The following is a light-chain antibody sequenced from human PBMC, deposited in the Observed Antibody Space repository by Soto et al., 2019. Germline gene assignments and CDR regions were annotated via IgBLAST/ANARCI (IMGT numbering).Light chain of an antibody. CDR3: CSYAGTYTYV. CDR1: TSDVGDYNF. V-gene: IGLV2-11*01. J-gene: IGLJ1*01. Sequence: QSVLTQPRSVSGSPGQSVTISCTGTTSDVGDYNFVSWYQQHPGNAPKLMIYDVTKRPSGIPNRFSGSKSGNTASLTISGLQAEDEADYYCCSYAGTYTYVFGTGTKVTDL. CDR2: DVT.